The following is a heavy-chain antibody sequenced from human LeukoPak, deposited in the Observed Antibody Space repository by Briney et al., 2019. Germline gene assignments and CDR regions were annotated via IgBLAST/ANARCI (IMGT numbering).Heavy chain of an antibody. D-gene: IGHD2-15*01. CDR3: ARSSRSTPVVAKDY. V-gene: IGHV1-2*02. Sequence: ASVKVSCKASGYTFTGYYMHWVRQAPGQGLEWMGWINPNSGGTNYAQKLQGRVTMTRDTSISTAYMELSRLRSDDTAVYYCARSSRSTPVVAKDYWGQGTLVTVSS. CDR2: INPNSGGT. CDR1: GYTFTGYY. J-gene: IGHJ4*02.